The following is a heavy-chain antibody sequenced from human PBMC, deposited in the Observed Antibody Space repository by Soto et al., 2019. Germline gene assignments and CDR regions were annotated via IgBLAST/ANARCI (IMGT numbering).Heavy chain of an antibody. J-gene: IGHJ4*02. CDR3: AIYSGSFYYFDC. V-gene: IGHV3-23*01. CDR1: GFTFSSYA. Sequence: GGSLRLSCADSGFTFSSYAMTWVRQAPGKGLEWVSVIGGSGGSAYYADSIKGRFTISRDNSKNTLYLQMNSLRAEDTAIYYCAIYSGSFYYFDCWGQGTLVTVSS. CDR2: IGGSGGSA. D-gene: IGHD1-26*01.